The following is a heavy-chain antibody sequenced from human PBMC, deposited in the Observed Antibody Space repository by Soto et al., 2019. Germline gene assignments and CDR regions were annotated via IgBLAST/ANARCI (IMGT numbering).Heavy chain of an antibody. J-gene: IGHJ2*01. CDR3: ARLTGDHGRYFDL. CDR1: GYSFTSYW. D-gene: IGHD7-27*01. Sequence: GGSLRLSCKGSGYSFTSYWIGWVRQMPGKGLEWMGIIYPGDSDTRYSPSFQGQVTISADKSISTAYLQWSSLKASDTAMYYCARLTGDHGRYFDLWGRGTLVTVSS. CDR2: IYPGDSDT. V-gene: IGHV5-51*01.